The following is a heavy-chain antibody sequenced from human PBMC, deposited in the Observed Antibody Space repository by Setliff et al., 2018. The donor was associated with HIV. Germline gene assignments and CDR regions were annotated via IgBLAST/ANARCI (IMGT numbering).Heavy chain of an antibody. CDR2: IHTDGTT. D-gene: IGHD2-21*01. J-gene: IGHJ4*02. Sequence: HGESLKISCEASGFTVTFNFMNWVRQAPGRGLEWVSGIHTDGTTHYADSVKGRFSVSRDMSKNTLYLQMHSLRVEDTALYYCAREIGQFLLWGQGTLVTVSS. V-gene: IGHV3-66*01. CDR3: AREIGQFLL. CDR1: GFTVTFNF.